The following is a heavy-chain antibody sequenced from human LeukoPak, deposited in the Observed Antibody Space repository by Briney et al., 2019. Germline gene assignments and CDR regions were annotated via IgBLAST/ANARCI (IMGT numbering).Heavy chain of an antibody. D-gene: IGHD1-26*01. Sequence: GGSLRLSCAASGFTFSSYGMHWVRQAPGKGLEWVAVISYDGSNQYYADSVKGRFTISRDNSKNTLYLQMNSLRAEDTAVYYCAKSLVGATRVFDYWGQGTLVTVSS. J-gene: IGHJ4*02. CDR1: GFTFSSYG. CDR2: ISYDGSNQ. V-gene: IGHV3-30*18. CDR3: AKSLVGATRVFDY.